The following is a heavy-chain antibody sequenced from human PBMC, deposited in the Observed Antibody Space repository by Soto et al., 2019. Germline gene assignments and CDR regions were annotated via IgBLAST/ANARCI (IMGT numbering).Heavy chain of an antibody. Sequence: SETLSLTCTVSGGSINSGDYYWSWIRQPPGKGLEWIGYIYYSGSTYHNPSLKSRINISVDTSKNQFSLKLSSVTAADTAVYYCATVPTYYYDGSGYADAFDMWGQGTMVTVSS. CDR2: IYYSGST. V-gene: IGHV4-30-4*01. CDR3: ATVPTYYYDGSGYADAFDM. CDR1: GGSINSGDYY. J-gene: IGHJ3*02. D-gene: IGHD3-22*01.